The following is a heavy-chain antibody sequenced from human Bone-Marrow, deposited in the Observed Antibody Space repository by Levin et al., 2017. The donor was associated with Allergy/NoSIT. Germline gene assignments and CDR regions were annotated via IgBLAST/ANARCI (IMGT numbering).Heavy chain of an antibody. Sequence: GESLKISCAASGFDFSDYYMTWIRQAPGKGLEWVSYMSSGGATINYAASVKGRFTMSRDNAKQTVYLQMDSLRAADTAIYYCARDRSRSSSFNLFDPWGQGTLVTVSS. J-gene: IGHJ5*02. CDR1: GFDFSDYY. D-gene: IGHD6-6*01. V-gene: IGHV3-11*01. CDR2: MSSGGATI. CDR3: ARDRSRSSSFNLFDP.